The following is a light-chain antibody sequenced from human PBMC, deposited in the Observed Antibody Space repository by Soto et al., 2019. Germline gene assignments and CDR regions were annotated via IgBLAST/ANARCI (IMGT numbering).Light chain of an antibody. CDR2: GNS. Sequence: QSVLTQPPSVSGAPGQRVTISCTGSSSNIGAGYDVTWYQQLPGTAPKLLIYGNSNRPSGVPDRFSGSKSGTSASLAITGLRVEDEADYYCQSYDSSLSGWVFGGGTKLTVL. J-gene: IGLJ3*02. CDR3: QSYDSSLSGWV. V-gene: IGLV1-40*01. CDR1: SSNIGAGYD.